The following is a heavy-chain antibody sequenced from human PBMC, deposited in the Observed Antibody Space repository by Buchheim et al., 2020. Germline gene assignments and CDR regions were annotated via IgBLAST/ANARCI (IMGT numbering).Heavy chain of an antibody. V-gene: IGHV3-33*01. CDR3: ATELGYCSSTSCYPGYSSSWYYYYGMDV. CDR2: IWYDGSNK. Sequence: QVQLVESGGGVVQPGRSLRLSCAASGFTFSSYGMHWVRQAPGKGLEWVAVIWYDGSNKYYADSVKGRFTISRDNSKNTLYLQMNSLRAGDTAVYYCATELGYCSSTSCYPGYSSSWYYYYGMDVWGQGTT. J-gene: IGHJ6*02. CDR1: GFTFSSYG. D-gene: IGHD2-2*01.